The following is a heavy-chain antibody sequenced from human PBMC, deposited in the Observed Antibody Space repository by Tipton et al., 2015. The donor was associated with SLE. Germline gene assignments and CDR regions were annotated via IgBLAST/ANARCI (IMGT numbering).Heavy chain of an antibody. CDR1: GGSISSSSYY. CDR2: IHYSGST. J-gene: IGHJ4*02. Sequence: TLSLTCTVSGGSISSSSYYWGWISQPPGKGLEWIGSIHYSGSTSYNSSLESRVTISIDTSKSQFSLKLSSVTASDMAEYYCAGTSSSGWYVIDYCGQGTLVTVSS. V-gene: IGHV4-39*01. CDR3: AGTSSSGWYVIDY. D-gene: IGHD6-19*01.